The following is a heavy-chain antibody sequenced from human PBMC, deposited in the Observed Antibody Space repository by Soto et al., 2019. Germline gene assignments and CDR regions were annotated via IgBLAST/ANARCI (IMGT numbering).Heavy chain of an antibody. Sequence: GESLKISCKGSEYRFTNYWIAWVRQMPGKGLEWMGIIYPGDSVTRYSPSFQGQVTISADKSISTAYLQWSSLKASDTAMYYCARHSSTPHYYYGMDVGGQGTTVTVSS. V-gene: IGHV5-51*01. D-gene: IGHD6-19*01. J-gene: IGHJ6*02. CDR1: EYRFTNYW. CDR3: ARHSSTPHYYYGMDV. CDR2: IYPGDSVT.